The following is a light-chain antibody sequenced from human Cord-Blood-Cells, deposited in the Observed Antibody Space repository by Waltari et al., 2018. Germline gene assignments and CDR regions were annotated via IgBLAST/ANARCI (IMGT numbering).Light chain of an antibody. CDR1: SSDVGGYNY. CDR2: DVS. V-gene: IGLV2-11*01. Sequence: QSALTQPRPVSGSPGQSVTISCTGTSSDVGGYNYVSWYQQHPGKAPKLMICDVSKRPSGVPDRFSGSKSGNTTSLTISGLQAEDEADYYCCSYAGSYTWVFGGGTKLTVL. J-gene: IGLJ3*02. CDR3: CSYAGSYTWV.